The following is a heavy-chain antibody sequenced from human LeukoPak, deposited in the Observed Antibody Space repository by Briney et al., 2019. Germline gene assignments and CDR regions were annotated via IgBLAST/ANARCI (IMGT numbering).Heavy chain of an antibody. J-gene: IGHJ4*02. CDR2: IRYDGSNK. D-gene: IGHD2-2*01. CDR1: GFTFSSYG. V-gene: IGHV3-30*02. Sequence: GGSLRLSCAASGFTFSSYGMHWARQAPGKGLEWVAFIRYDGSNKYYADSVKGRFTISRDNSKNTLYLQMNSLRAEDTAVYYCARDRYPALDYWGQGTLVTVSS. CDR3: ARDRYPALDY.